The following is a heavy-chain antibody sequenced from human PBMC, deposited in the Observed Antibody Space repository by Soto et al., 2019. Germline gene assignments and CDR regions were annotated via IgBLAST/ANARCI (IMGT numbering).Heavy chain of an antibody. CDR1: WGSVSSNTAT. V-gene: IGHV6-1*01. CDR3: AGELHIHHGLGY. CDR2: TYYRSNWNF. Sequence: PSPTLSLTCAISWGSVSSNTATWNWVRQSPSRGLEWLGRTYYRSNWNFDYALSVKSRITINPDTSKNQFSLQLNSLTPEDTAVYYCAGELHIHHGLGYWGAGTSVTVSS. J-gene: IGHJ4*02. D-gene: IGHD6-19*01.